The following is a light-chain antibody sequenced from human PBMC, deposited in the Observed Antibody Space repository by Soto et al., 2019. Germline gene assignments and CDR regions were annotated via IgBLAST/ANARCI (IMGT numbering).Light chain of an antibody. Sequence: EVMMTQSPAALSVSPGERATLSCRATHTITTNLAWYQQKPGQAPRLLIYAASTRATGIPARFSGSGSGTDFTLTIFSLQSEDFAVYYSQQYNYWPRTFGQGTRVEIK. CDR3: QQYNYWPRT. CDR2: AAS. J-gene: IGKJ1*01. CDR1: HTITTN. V-gene: IGKV3D-15*01.